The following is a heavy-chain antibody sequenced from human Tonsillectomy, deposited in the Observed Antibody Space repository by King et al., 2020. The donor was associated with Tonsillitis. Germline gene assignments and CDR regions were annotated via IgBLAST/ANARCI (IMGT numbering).Heavy chain of an antibody. CDR1: GYTFTGYY. D-gene: IGHD3-3*01. CDR2: INPNSGGT. J-gene: IGHJ4*02. CDR3: ARDVGITIFGVVTSFDY. V-gene: IGHV1-2*02. Sequence: VQLVQSGAEVKKPGASVKVSCKASGYTFTGYYMHWVRQAPGQGLEWMGWINPNSGGTNYAQKFQGRVTMTRDTSISTAYMELSRLRSDDTAVYYFARDVGITIFGVVTSFDYWGQGTLVTVSS.